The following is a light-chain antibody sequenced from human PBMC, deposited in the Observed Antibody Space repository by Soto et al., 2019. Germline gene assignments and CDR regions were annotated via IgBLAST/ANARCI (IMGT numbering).Light chain of an antibody. CDR2: DAS. CDR3: QQYNTYPLS. Sequence: DIQMTQSPSTLSASVGDRVIITCRASQSIGKWLAWYQQRPGKAPKLLIYDASNLESGVPSRFSGSTSGTEFTLTVSSLQPEDFATYYCQQYNTYPLSFGGGTKVEIK. CDR1: QSIGKW. J-gene: IGKJ4*01. V-gene: IGKV1-5*01.